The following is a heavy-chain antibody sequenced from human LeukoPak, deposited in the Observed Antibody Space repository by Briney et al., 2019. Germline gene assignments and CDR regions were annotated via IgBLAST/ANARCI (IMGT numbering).Heavy chain of an antibody. V-gene: IGHV4-59*01. D-gene: IGHD3-10*01. CDR3: ARVVTHYGMDV. Sequence: SSETLSLTCTVSGGSISSYYWSWIRQPPGKGLEWIGYIYYSGSTNYNPSLKSRVTISVDTSKNQFSLKLSSVTAADTAVYYCARVVTHYGMDVWGRGTTVTVSS. CDR1: GGSISSYY. CDR2: IYYSGST. J-gene: IGHJ6*02.